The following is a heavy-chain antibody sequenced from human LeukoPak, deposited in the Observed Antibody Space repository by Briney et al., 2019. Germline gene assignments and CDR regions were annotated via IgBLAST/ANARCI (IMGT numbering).Heavy chain of an antibody. D-gene: IGHD4-11*01. Sequence: GGSLRLSCAASGFTFSNDWMSWVRQAPGKGLEWVGRIYSKTGGGTTDSAAPVEGRFTISSEDSKNLLYLQMHSLKTEATAVYYCTSDPYGNSYYSCYMDLWGRGTTVTVSS. CDR1: GFTFSNDW. V-gene: IGHV3-15*01. CDR3: TSDPYGNSYYSCYMDL. CDR2: IYSKTGGGTT. J-gene: IGHJ6*03.